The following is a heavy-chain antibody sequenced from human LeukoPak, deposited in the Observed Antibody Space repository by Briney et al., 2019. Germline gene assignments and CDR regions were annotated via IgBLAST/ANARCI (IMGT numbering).Heavy chain of an antibody. CDR1: GGSISSYY. Sequence: PSGTLSLTCTVSGGSISSYYWGWIRQPPGKGLEWIGYIYYSGSTNYNPSLKSRVTISVETSKNQFSLKLSSVTAADTAVYYCARVTGYMIEDYFDYWGQGTLVTVSS. CDR3: ARVTGYMIEDYFDY. V-gene: IGHV4-59*01. J-gene: IGHJ4*02. CDR2: IYYSGST. D-gene: IGHD3-22*01.